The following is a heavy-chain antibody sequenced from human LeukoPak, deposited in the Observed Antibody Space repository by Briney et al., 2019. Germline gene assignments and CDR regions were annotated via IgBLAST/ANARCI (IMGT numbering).Heavy chain of an antibody. CDR1: GFTFSSYW. D-gene: IGHD4-17*01. J-gene: IGHJ4*02. V-gene: IGHV3-7*01. CDR2: IKQDGSEK. Sequence: GGSLRLSCAASGFTFSSYWMSWVRQAPGKGLEWVANIKQDGSEKYYVDSVKGRFTISRDNAKESLYLLMNSLRAEDTAVYYCARDDTVTTRVGFIDWGQGTLVTVSS. CDR3: ARDDTVTTRVGFID.